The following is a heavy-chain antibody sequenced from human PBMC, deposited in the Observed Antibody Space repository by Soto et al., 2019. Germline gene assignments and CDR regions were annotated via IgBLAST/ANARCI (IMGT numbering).Heavy chain of an antibody. D-gene: IGHD4-4*01. V-gene: IGHV3-30-3*01. CDR2: ISYDGSNK. J-gene: IGHJ2*01. CDR3: ARPLWRDDYNWGYFDL. CDR1: GFTFSSYA. Sequence: QVQLVESGGGVVQPGRSLRLSCAASGFTFSSYAMHWVRQAPGQGLEWVAVISYDGSNKYYADSVKGRFTISRDNSKNKLYLQMNSLRLEDTAVYYCARPLWRDDYNWGYFDLWGRGTLVTVSS.